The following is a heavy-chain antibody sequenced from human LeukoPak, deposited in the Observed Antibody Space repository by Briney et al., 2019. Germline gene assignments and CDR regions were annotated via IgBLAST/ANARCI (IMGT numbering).Heavy chain of an antibody. Sequence: GGSLRLSCEASGFTFNDFEMNWVRQAPGKGLERVSYVSGSGSEIHYGDSVKGRFTISRDNAKSSLYLQMNSLRAEDTAVYYCATKVPGTSHFSSWGQGTLVTVSS. CDR1: GFTFNDFE. CDR2: VSGSGSEI. V-gene: IGHV3-48*03. D-gene: IGHD6-19*01. CDR3: ATKVPGTSHFSS. J-gene: IGHJ4*02.